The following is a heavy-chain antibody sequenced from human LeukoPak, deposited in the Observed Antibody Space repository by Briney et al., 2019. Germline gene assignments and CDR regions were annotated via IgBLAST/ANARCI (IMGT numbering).Heavy chain of an antibody. Sequence: GASVKFSCKVSGYTLTELSMHWVRQAPGKGLEWMGGFDPEDGETIYAQKFQGRVTMTEDTSTDTAYMELSSLRSEDTAVYYCATAWMVRGVFDYWGQGTLVTVSS. D-gene: IGHD3-10*01. CDR2: FDPEDGET. V-gene: IGHV1-24*01. CDR3: ATAWMVRGVFDY. J-gene: IGHJ4*02. CDR1: GYTLTELS.